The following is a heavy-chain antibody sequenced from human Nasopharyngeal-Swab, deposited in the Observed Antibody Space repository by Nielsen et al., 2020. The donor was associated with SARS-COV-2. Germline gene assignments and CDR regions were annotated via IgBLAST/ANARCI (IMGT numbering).Heavy chain of an antibody. J-gene: IGHJ6*02. CDR2: IDPSDSYT. CDR1: GYSFTSYW. Sequence: GESLKISCKGSGYSFTSYWISWVRQMPGKGLEWMGRIDPSDSYTNYSPSFQGHVTISADKSISTAYLQWSSLKASDTAMYYCARRGPGSYYYGSGDQSMDVWGQGTTVTVSS. CDR3: ARRGPGSYYYGSGDQSMDV. D-gene: IGHD3-10*01. V-gene: IGHV5-10-1*01.